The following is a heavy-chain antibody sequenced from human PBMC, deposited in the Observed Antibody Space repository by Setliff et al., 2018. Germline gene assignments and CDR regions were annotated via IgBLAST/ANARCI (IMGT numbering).Heavy chain of an antibody. CDR2: IGPNGGST. J-gene: IGHJ4*01. D-gene: IGHD1-20*01. V-gene: IGHV3-64*04. CDR3: ATDGNNWNDLDY. CDR1: GFTFNTYT. Sequence: GGSLRLSCSASGFTFNTYTMHWVSQAPGKGLEYVPSIGPNGGSTYYANSVKGRFTISRDNAKNSLYLQMNSRRVEDTALYYCATDGNNWNDLDYWGHGTLVTVSS.